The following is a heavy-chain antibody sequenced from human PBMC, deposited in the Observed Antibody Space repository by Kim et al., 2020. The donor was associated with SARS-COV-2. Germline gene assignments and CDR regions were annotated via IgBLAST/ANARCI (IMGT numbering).Heavy chain of an antibody. Sequence: ASVKVSCKASGYTFTSYGISWVRQAPGQGLEWMGWISAYNGNTNYAQKLQGRVTMTTDTSTSTAYMELRSLRSDDTAVYYCARVGVRAYYDFWSGYYTDKEYFDYWGQGTLVTVSS. CDR3: ARVGVRAYYDFWSGYYTDKEYFDY. CDR1: GYTFTSYG. D-gene: IGHD3-3*01. V-gene: IGHV1-18*01. J-gene: IGHJ4*02. CDR2: ISAYNGNT.